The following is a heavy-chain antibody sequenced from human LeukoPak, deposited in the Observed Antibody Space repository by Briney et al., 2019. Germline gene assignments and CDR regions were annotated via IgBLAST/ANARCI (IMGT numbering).Heavy chain of an antibody. CDR1: GFIFSVYG. CDR2: IWNDGSNK. J-gene: IGHJ4*02. V-gene: IGHV3-33*01. CDR3: ARASSSFDY. Sequence: GGSLRLSCAASGFIFSVYGMHWVRQSPGKGLEWVAVIWNDGSNKYYADSVKGRFTISRDNSKNTLFLQMTSLRAEDTAVYYCARASSSFDYWGQGTLVTVSS. D-gene: IGHD6-19*01.